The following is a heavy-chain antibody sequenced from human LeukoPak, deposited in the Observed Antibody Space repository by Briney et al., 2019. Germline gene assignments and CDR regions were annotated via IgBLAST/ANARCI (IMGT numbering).Heavy chain of an antibody. J-gene: IGHJ4*02. D-gene: IGHD3-9*01. V-gene: IGHV4-34*01. CDR2: INHSGST. CDR3: ARSPRYDILTGHSNLNPEYYFDY. Sequence: PSETLSLTCAVYGGSFSGYYWSWIRQPPGKGLEWIGEINHSGSTNCNPSLKSRVTISVDTSKNQFSLKLSSVTAADTAVYYCARSPRYDILTGHSNLNPEYYFDYWGQGTLVTVSS. CDR1: GGSFSGYY.